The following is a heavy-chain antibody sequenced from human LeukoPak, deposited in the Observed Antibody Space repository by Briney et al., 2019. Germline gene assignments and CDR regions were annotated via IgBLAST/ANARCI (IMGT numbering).Heavy chain of an antibody. Sequence: GGSLRLSCAASGFSFSSYWMTWVRQAPGKGLEWVANIKQDASEEHYVDSVKGRFTISRENAKSSLYLQLNSLRVEDTALYFCASTASLSYWGQGTLVTVSS. CDR1: GFSFSSYW. V-gene: IGHV3-7*01. J-gene: IGHJ4*02. D-gene: IGHD6-6*01. CDR3: ASTASLSY. CDR2: IKQDASEE.